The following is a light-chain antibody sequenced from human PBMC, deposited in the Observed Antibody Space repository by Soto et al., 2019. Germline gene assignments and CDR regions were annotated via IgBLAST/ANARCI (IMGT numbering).Light chain of an antibody. V-gene: IGKV1-5*01. CDR1: QTISTW. CDR2: DAS. J-gene: IGKJ1*01. Sequence: DIQVTQSPPTLSASVRDRVTITCRASQTISTWMAWYQQKPGKAPKLLVYDASTLPSGVASRFSVSGSGTAYTLIISGLQPDDSATYFCQQYTNTNNPWMFGQGTKVDIK. CDR3: QQYTNTNNPWM.